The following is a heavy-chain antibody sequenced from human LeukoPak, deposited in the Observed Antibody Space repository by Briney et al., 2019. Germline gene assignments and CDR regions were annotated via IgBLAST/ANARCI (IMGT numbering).Heavy chain of an antibody. J-gene: IGHJ4*02. Sequence: SETLSLTCAVYGGSFSGYYWSWIRQPPGKGLEWIGEINHSGSTNYNPSLKSRVTISVDTSKNQFSLKLSSVTAADTAVYYSARSLPGSPGYSSSYIDYWGQGTLVTVSS. V-gene: IGHV4-34*01. CDR1: GGSFSGYY. D-gene: IGHD6-13*01. CDR3: ARSLPGSPGYSSSYIDY. CDR2: INHSGST.